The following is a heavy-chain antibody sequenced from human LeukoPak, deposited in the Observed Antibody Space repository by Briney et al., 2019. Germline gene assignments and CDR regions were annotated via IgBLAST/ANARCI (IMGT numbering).Heavy chain of an antibody. J-gene: IGHJ5*02. CDR3: ARLMTGRVVRGLLQPRWFDP. CDR1: GYTFTSYG. V-gene: IGHV1-18*01. Sequence: GASVKVSCKASGYTFTSYGISWVRQAPGQGLEWMGWISAYNGNTNYAQKLQGRVTMTTDTSTSTAYMELRSLRSDDTAVYYCARLMTGRVVRGLLQPRWFDPWGQGTLVTVSS. CDR2: ISAYNGNT. D-gene: IGHD3-10*01.